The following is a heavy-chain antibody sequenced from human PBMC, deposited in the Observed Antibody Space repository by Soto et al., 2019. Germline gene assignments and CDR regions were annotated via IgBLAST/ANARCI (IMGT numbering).Heavy chain of an antibody. J-gene: IGHJ4*02. V-gene: IGHV4-34*12. Sequence: PSETLSLTCAVYGGSFSGYYWSWIRQPPGKGLEWIGEIIHSGSTNYNPSLKSRLTISIDMSTNQFSLHLSSVTAADTALYYCAGLRDYYFHYWGQGTPVTVSS. CDR2: IIHSGST. CDR1: GGSFSGYY. CDR3: AGLRDYYFHY.